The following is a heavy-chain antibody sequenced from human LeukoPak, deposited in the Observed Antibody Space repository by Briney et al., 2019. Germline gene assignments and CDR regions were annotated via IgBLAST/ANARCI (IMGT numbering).Heavy chain of an antibody. CDR3: ATNRPVGGAYWGSFDI. CDR2: FHNTGGT. D-gene: IGHD2-8*02. V-gene: IGHV4-59*01. CDR1: GGSIISYY. Sequence: PSETLSLTCSVSGGSIISYYWSWIRQPPGKGLEWIGYFHNTGGTNYNPCVKSRVTISVDTSKNQVSLKMTSVTAADTAVYYCATNRPVGGAYWGSFDIWGQGTLVTVSS. J-gene: IGHJ3*02.